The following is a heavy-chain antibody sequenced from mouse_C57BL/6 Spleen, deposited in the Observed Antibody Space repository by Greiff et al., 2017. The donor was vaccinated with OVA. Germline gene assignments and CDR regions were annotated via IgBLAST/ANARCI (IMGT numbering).Heavy chain of an antibody. CDR3: ARVAVVEDAMDH. CDR2: INPGSGGT. J-gene: IGHJ4*01. Sequence: VQLQESGAELVRPGPSVKVSCKASGYAFTNYLIEWVKQRPGQGLEWIGVINPGSGGTNYNEKFKGKATLTADKSSSTAYMQLSSLTSEDSAVYFCARVAVVEDAMDHRGQGTSVTVSS. V-gene: IGHV1-54*01. CDR1: GYAFTNYL. D-gene: IGHD1-1*01.